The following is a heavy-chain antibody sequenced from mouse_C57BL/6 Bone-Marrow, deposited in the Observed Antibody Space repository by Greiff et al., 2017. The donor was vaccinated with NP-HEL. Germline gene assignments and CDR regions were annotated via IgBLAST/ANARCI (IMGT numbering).Heavy chain of an antibody. CDR3: ARGDYYGSSSNFDY. J-gene: IGHJ2*01. V-gene: IGHV1-82*01. Sequence: QVQLKQSGPELVKPGASVKISCKASGYAFSSSWMNWVKQRPGKGLEWIGRIYPGDGDTNYNGKFKGKAALTADKSSSTAYMQLSSLTSEDSAVYFCARGDYYGSSSNFDYWGQGTTLTVSS. D-gene: IGHD1-1*01. CDR1: GYAFSSSW. CDR2: IYPGDGDT.